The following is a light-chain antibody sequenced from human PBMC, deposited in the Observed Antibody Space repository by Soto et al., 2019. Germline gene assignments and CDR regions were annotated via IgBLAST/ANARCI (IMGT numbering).Light chain of an antibody. CDR1: QTISSW. CDR3: QHYNIYSEA. J-gene: IGKJ1*01. Sequence: EIQMNLSPSTLSASLGDRVTITCRASQTISSWLAWYQQKPGKAPKLLIYKASTLKSGVPSRFSGSGSGTEFTLTISSLQPDDFATYYCQHYNIYSEAFGQGTKV. CDR2: KAS. V-gene: IGKV1-5*03.